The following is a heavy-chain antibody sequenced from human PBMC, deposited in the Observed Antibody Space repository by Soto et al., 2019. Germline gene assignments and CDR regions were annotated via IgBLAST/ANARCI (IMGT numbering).Heavy chain of an antibody. CDR1: GFNFAKYA. CDR3: SKDLESVQMVHAASDS. J-gene: IGHJ5*01. Sequence: GGSLRLSCAASGFNFAKYAMNWVRQATGQGLEWVSAISGGGSTTYYADSVKGWFTLSRDHFRNSVHLQIDSLSAEDTAISYCSKDLESVQMVHAASDSCG. V-gene: IGHV3-23*01. D-gene: IGHD2-2*01. CDR2: ISGGGSTT.